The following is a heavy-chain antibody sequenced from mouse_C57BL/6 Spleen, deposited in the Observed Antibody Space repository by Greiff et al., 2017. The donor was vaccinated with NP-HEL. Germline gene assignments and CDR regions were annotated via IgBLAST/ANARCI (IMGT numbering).Heavy chain of an antibody. Sequence: VQLQQSGAELVRPGTSVKVSCKASGYAFTNYLIEWVKQRPGQGLEWIGVINPGSGGTNYNGKFKGKATLTADKSSSTAYMQLSSLTSEDSAVYFCARGLTAQAWFAYWGQGTLVTVSA. CDR3: ARGLTAQAWFAY. D-gene: IGHD3-2*02. CDR2: INPGSGGT. CDR1: GYAFTNYL. J-gene: IGHJ3*01. V-gene: IGHV1-54*01.